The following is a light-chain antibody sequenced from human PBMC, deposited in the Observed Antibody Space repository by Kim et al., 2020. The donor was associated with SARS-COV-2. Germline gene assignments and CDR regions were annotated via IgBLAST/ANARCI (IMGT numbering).Light chain of an antibody. Sequence: QSVLTQPPSVSGAPGQRLTISCTGSSSNIGAEFDVHWYQQLPGTAPKLLIIGDDNRPSGVPDRFSGSRAGTSASLAITGLQAEDEADYYCQSYDNSLGVVFGGGTQLTVL. CDR2: GDD. CDR1: SSNIGAEFD. J-gene: IGLJ2*01. V-gene: IGLV1-40*01. CDR3: QSYDNSLGVV.